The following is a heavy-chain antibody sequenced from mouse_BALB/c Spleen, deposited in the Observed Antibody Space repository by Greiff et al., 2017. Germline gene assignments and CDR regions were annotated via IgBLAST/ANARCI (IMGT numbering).Heavy chain of an antibody. CDR3: ATSSYPDAMDY. J-gene: IGHJ4*01. CDR1: GFSLTSYG. D-gene: IGHD1-1*01. CDR2: IWSGGST. Sequence: VHLVESGPGLVQPSQSLSITCTVSGFSLTSYGVHWVRQSPGKGLEWLGVIWSGGSTDYNAAFISRLSISKDNSKSQVFFKMNSLQADDTAIYYCATSSYPDAMDYWGQGTSVTVSS. V-gene: IGHV2-4-1*01.